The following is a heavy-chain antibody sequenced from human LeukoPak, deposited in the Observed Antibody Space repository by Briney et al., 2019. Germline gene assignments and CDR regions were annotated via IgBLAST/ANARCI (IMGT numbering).Heavy chain of an antibody. J-gene: IGHJ4*02. V-gene: IGHV3-23*01. D-gene: IGHD2-8*02. CDR1: GFTFSSYA. Sequence: GRSLRLSCAASGFTFSSYAISWVRQAPGKGLEWVSTISGNGRSTYYGDSVKGRFTISRDNSKNTLSLQMNSLRAEDTAVYYCAKEYYVLLVYALGGSFDYWGRGTLVTVSS. CDR3: AKEYYVLLVYALGGSFDY. CDR2: ISGNGRST.